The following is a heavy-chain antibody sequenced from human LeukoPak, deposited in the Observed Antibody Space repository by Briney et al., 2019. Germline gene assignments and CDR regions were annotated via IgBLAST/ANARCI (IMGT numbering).Heavy chain of an antibody. CDR1: GGSISNSSYY. V-gene: IGHV4-39*07. CDR2: IYYSGST. Sequence: SETLSLTCTVSGGSISNSSYYWGWIRQPPGKGLEWIGSIYYSGSTYYNPSLKSRVTISVDTSKNQFSLKLSSVTAADTAVYYCARDKRSVYYYYGMDVWGQGTTVTVSS. J-gene: IGHJ6*02. CDR3: ARDKRSVYYYYGMDV.